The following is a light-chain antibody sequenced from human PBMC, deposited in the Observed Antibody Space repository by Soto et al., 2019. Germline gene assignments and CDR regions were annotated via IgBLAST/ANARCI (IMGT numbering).Light chain of an antibody. CDR2: DAA. V-gene: IGKV1-39*01. CDR3: QQTSSAPFT. Sequence: DIQMTQSPYSLSEAVVARVTMTCQASQNINTYLNWYQQKPGKAPKLLIFDAASLQSGVPSRFSGSGSRTDFTLTITSLQPEDFATYYCQQTSSAPFTFGPGTKVDIK. CDR1: QNINTY. J-gene: IGKJ3*01.